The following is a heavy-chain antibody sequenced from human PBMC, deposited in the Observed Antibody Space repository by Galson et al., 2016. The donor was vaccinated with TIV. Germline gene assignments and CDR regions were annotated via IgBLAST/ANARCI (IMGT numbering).Heavy chain of an antibody. V-gene: IGHV4-39*07. Sequence: TLSLTCTVSGGSISNPSYHWGWIRQPPGKGLEWIGNLFYTGSTYYNPSLKSRVTMSVDTSKTQFSLKLTSVTAADTAVYYCARVKSNPIYYYYYYYMDVWGKGTTVTVSS. CDR3: ARVKSNPIYYYYYYYMDV. CDR2: LFYTGST. D-gene: IGHD3-3*02. J-gene: IGHJ6*03. CDR1: GGSISNPSYH.